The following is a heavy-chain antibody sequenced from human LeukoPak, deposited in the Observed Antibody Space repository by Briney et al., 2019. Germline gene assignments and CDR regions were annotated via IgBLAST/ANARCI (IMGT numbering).Heavy chain of an antibody. Sequence: ASVKVSCKASGYTFTSYQMHWVRQAPGQGLEWIGIINPSGGRTSYAQKFQGRVTMTRDTSTSTVYMEVSSLRSEDTAVYYCARHSGMDVWGQGTTVTVSS. J-gene: IGHJ6*02. CDR2: INPSGGRT. V-gene: IGHV1-46*01. CDR1: GYTFTSYQ. CDR3: ARHSGMDV.